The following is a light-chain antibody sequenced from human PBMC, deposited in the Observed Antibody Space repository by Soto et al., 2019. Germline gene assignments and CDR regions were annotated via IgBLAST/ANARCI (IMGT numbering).Light chain of an antibody. J-gene: IGLJ7*01. V-gene: IGLV1-40*01. Sequence: QSVLTQPPSVSGAPGQRVTISCTGSSSNIGAGYYVHWYPQLPGTAPKLLIYGNSNRPSGVPDRFSGSKSGTSASLAITGLQAEDEAYYYCQSYASSLSGAVFGGGTQLTVL. CDR3: QSYASSLSGAV. CDR2: GNS. CDR1: SSNIGAGYY.